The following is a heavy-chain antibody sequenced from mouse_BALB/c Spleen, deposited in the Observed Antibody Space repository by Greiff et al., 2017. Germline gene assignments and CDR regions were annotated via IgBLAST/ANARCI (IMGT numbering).Heavy chain of an antibody. CDR1: GYAFTNYL. CDR3: ARHEDYGFDY. Sequence: QVQLQQSGAELVRPGTSVKVSCKASGYAFTNYLIEWVKQRPGQGLEWIGVINPGSGGTNYTEKFKGKATLTEDKSSSTAYMQLSSLTSDDSAVYFCARHEDYGFDYWGPGTTRTVSS. V-gene: IGHV1-54*01. J-gene: IGHJ2*01. CDR2: INPGSGGT. D-gene: IGHD1-1*01.